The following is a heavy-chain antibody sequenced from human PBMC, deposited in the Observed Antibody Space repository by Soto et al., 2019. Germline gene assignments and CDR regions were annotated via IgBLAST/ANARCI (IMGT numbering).Heavy chain of an antibody. V-gene: IGHV4-31*03. Sequence: QVQLQESGPGLVKPSQTLSLTCTVSGGSISSGGYYWSWIRQHPGKGLEWIGYIYYSGSTYYNPSLKSRVTISVGTSKNQCSLKLSSVAAADTAVYYCAGIYSGSPGGTLRYWGEGTLVTVSS. J-gene: IGHJ4*02. CDR1: GGSISSGGYY. CDR2: IYYSGST. CDR3: AGIYSGSPGGTLRY. D-gene: IGHD1-26*01.